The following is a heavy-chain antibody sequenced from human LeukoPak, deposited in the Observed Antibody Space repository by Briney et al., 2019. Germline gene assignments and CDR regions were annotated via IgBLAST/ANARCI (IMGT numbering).Heavy chain of an antibody. CDR3: ARDRSFGELLISNWFDP. J-gene: IGHJ5*02. Sequence: GGSLRLSCAASGFTLSTYSMNWVRQAPGKGLEWVSSISGSSSYIYYADSVKGRFTISRDNAKNSLYLQMNSLRAEDTAVYYCARDRSFGELLISNWFDPWGQGTLVTVSS. D-gene: IGHD3-10*01. CDR2: ISGSSSYI. V-gene: IGHV3-21*01. CDR1: GFTLSTYS.